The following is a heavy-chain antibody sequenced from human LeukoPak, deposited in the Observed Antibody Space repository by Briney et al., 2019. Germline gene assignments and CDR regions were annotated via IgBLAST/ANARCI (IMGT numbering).Heavy chain of an antibody. CDR1: GFTFSSYS. CDR3: ARKQWLDS. V-gene: IGHV3-21*01. CDR2: ITSGGDDI. D-gene: IGHD6-19*01. J-gene: IGHJ4*02. Sequence: GGSLRLSCAASGFTFSSYSMTWVRQAPGKGLEWVSSITSGGDDIYYSDSVKGRFTISRDNAKSSLFLQMNNLRAEDTAVYYCARKQWLDSWGQGTRVIVSS.